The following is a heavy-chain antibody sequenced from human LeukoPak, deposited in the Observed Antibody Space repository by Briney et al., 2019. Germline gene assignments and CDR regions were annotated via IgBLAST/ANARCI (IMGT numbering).Heavy chain of an antibody. CDR3: AKGQNYYDGSGYYSTDY. V-gene: IGHV3-30*18. CDR2: ISSDGVNK. J-gene: IGHJ4*02. D-gene: IGHD3-22*01. CDR1: GFTFSSYG. Sequence: GRSLSLSCAASGFTFSSYGMHWVRQAPGKGLEWVAVISSDGVNKYSADSVKGRFTISRDNSKNTLYLQMNSLRAEDTAVYYCAKGQNYYDGSGYYSTDYWGQGTPVTVSS.